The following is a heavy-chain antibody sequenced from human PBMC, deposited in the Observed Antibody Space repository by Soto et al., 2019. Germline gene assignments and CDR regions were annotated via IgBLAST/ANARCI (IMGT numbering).Heavy chain of an antibody. J-gene: IGHJ3*02. CDR1: GFTFSSYG. V-gene: IGHV3-30*03. CDR3: AGRNEYSSSWYVI. CDR2: ISYDGSNK. D-gene: IGHD6-13*01. Sequence: PGGSLRLSCAASGFTFSSYGMHWVRQAPGKGLEWVAVISYDGSNKYYADSVKGRFTISRDNSKNTLYLQMNSLRAEDTAVYYCAGRNEYSSSWYVIWGQGTMVTVSS.